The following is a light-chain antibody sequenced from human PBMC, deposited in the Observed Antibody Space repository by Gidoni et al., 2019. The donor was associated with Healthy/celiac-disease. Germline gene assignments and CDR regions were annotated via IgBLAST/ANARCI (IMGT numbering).Light chain of an antibody. CDR3: QQYNNWPPWT. CDR2: GAS. J-gene: IGKJ1*01. Sequence: IVMTQSPATLSVSPGVTATLSCRPSQSVSSNLAWYQQKPGQAPRLLIYGASTRATGIPARFSGSGSGTEFTLTISSLQSEDVAVYYCQQYNNWPPWTFGQGTKVEIK. CDR1: QSVSSN. V-gene: IGKV3-15*01.